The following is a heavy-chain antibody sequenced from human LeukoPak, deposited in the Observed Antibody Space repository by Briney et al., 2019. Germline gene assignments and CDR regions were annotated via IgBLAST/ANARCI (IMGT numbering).Heavy chain of an antibody. D-gene: IGHD3-10*01. CDR1: GFTFSSYG. Sequence: GGSLRLSCAASGFTFSSYGMHWVRQAPGKRLEWVAFIRYDGSNKYYADSVKGRFTISRDNSKNTLYLQMNSLRAEDTSVHYCAKSFTNYYGSGSYEAPNYWGQGTLVTVSS. J-gene: IGHJ4*02. V-gene: IGHV3-30*02. CDR2: IRYDGSNK. CDR3: AKSFTNYYGSGSYEAPNY.